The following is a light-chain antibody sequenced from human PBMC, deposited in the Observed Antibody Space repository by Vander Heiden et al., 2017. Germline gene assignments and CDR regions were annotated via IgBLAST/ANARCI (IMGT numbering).Light chain of an antibody. J-gene: IGLJ3*02. CDR1: KLGDDY. Sequence: SDDLTQPPSVSVSPGRTAIITCSGEKLGDDYVCWYQQKPGQSPALVIYQDDKRPSGIPERFSGSNSGSTATLTISGTQTMDEADYYCQAWDSGTAVFGGGTRLTVL. CDR2: QDD. CDR3: QAWDSGTAV. V-gene: IGLV3-1*01.